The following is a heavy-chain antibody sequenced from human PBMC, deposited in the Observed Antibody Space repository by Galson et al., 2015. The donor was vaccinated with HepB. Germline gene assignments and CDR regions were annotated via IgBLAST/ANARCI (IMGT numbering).Heavy chain of an antibody. D-gene: IGHD5-24*01. V-gene: IGHV4-59*01. Sequence: TLSLTCTVSGGSFGTYYWTWIRQPPGKGLEWIGYVYYSGTIRYNPSLKSRVTISIDTSKNRFSLRLTSVTPADTAVYYCVREREMPARGNWFDPWGQGTLVTVSS. CDR3: VREREMPARGNWFDP. CDR2: VYYSGTI. CDR1: GGSFGTYY. J-gene: IGHJ5*02.